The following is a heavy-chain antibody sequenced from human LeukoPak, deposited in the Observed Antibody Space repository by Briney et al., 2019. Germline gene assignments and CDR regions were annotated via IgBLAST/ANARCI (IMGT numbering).Heavy chain of an antibody. CDR3: ARDLRRRGGGNWFDP. CDR2: IDYSGRA. Sequence: PSETLSFTCTVSGGSLTNYYWTWLRQPPGKGLEWIGYIDYSGRANYSPSLKSRVTISLDTSNNQFSLKFNSVTAADTAVYYCARDLRRRGGGNWFDPWGQGTLVTVSS. D-gene: IGHD3-10*01. J-gene: IGHJ5*02. V-gene: IGHV4-59*12. CDR1: GGSLTNYY.